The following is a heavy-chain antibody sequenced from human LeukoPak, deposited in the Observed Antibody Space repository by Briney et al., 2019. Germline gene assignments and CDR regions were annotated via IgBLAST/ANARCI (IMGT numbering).Heavy chain of an antibody. Sequence: SETLSLTCTVSGGSISSGSYYWSWIRQPAGKGLEWIGRIYTSGSTNYNPSLKSRVTISVDTSKNQFSLKLSSVTAADTAVYYCARLSDYKFDYWGQGTLVTVPS. V-gene: IGHV4-61*02. CDR2: IYTSGST. D-gene: IGHD4-11*01. CDR3: ARLSDYKFDY. J-gene: IGHJ4*02. CDR1: GGSISSGSYY.